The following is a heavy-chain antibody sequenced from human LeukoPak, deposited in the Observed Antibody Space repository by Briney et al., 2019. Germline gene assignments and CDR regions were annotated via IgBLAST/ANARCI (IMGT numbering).Heavy chain of an antibody. CDR2: ISSSSSYI. J-gene: IGHJ5*02. Sequence: PGGSLRLSCAASGFTFSSYSMNWVRQAPGKGLEWVSSISSSSSYIYYADTVKGRFTISRDNAKNSLYLQMNSLRAEDTAVYYCARRVSYNSGSYWFYPWGQGTLVTVSS. D-gene: IGHD3-10*01. CDR3: ARRVSYNSGSYWFYP. V-gene: IGHV3-21*01. CDR1: GFTFSSYS.